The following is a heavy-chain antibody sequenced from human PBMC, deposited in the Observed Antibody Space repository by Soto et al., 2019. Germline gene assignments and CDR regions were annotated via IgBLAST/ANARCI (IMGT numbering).Heavy chain of an antibody. CDR2: INGVNGNT. J-gene: IGHJ5*02. Sequence: ASVKVSCKASGYTFSTSGMHWVLQAPGQGLEWVGWINGVNGNTKYSQKFQDRVTITRDSSASTAYMEVSGLTSEDTGVFYCARAPRLTQLSAWGQGTQVTVSS. D-gene: IGHD1-1*01. V-gene: IGHV1-3*01. CDR1: GYTFSTSG. CDR3: ARAPRLTQLSA.